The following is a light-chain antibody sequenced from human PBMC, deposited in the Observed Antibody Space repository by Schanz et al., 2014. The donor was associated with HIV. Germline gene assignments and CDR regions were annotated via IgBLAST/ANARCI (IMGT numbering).Light chain of an antibody. CDR2: GNS. V-gene: IGLV1-40*01. CDR3: QSYDSGLSGIL. Sequence: QSVLTQPPSVSGAPGQRVTISCTGSSSNIGAGYDVHWYHQLPGTAPKLLIYGNSNRPSGVPDRFSGSKSGTSASLAITGLQAEDEADYYCQSYDSGLSGILFGGGTKLT. CDR1: SSNIGAGYD. J-gene: IGLJ2*01.